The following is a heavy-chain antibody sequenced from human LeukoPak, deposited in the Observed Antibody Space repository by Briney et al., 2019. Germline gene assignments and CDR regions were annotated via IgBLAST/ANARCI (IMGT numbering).Heavy chain of an antibody. CDR1: GLIFSRYA. CDR3: AILTNYYDSGRDYSLPNFFDY. CDR2: ISGSGGTT. J-gene: IGHJ4*02. V-gene: IGHV3-23*01. D-gene: IGHD3-22*01. Sequence: PGGSLRLSCAASGLIFSRYAMGWVRQPPEKGLEWVSTISGSGGTTYYADSVKGRFTISRDRSKNTLYLQMNSLRAEDTAVYYCAILTNYYDSGRDYSLPNFFDYWGQGTLVTVSS.